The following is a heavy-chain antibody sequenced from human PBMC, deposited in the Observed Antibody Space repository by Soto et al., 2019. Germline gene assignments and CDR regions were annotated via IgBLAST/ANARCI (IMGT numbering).Heavy chain of an antibody. CDR1: GYTFTSYY. V-gene: IGHV1-46*03. CDR2: INPSGGST. J-gene: IGHJ6*02. CDR3: ARGPPGYCSGGSRYGANYYYGMDV. D-gene: IGHD2-15*01. Sequence: ASVKVSCKASGYTFTSYYMHWVQQAPGQGLEWMGIINPSGGSTSYAQKFQGRVTMTRDTSTSTVYMELSSLRSEDTAVYYCARGPPGYCSGGSRYGANYYYGMDVWGQGTTVTVSS.